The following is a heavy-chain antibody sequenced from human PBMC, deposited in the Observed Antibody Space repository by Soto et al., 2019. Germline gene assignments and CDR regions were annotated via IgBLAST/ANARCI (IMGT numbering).Heavy chain of an antibody. CDR3: ARVSLRQGYTYYFDY. CDR2: IYHSGST. V-gene: IGHV4-30-2*01. J-gene: IGHJ4*02. Sequence: SETLSLTCAVSGGSISSGGYSWSWIRQPPGKGLEWIGYIYHSGSTYYNPSLKSRVTISVDRSKNQFSLKLSSVTAADTAVYYCARVSLRQGYTYYFDYWGQGTLVTVSS. D-gene: IGHD5-18*01. CDR1: GGSISSGGYS.